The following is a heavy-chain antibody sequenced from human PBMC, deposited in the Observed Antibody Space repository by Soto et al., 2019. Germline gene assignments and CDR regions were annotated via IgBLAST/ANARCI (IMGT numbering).Heavy chain of an antibody. CDR3: AHRTDDFWSGYLDY. D-gene: IGHD3-3*01. Sequence: QITLKESGPTLVKPTQTLTLTCTFSGFSLSTSGVGVGWIRQPPGKALEWLALIYWDDDKRYSPSLKSRLTTSKITXXNQVVLTMTNMDPVDTATYYCAHRTDDFWSGYLDYWGQGTLVTVSS. J-gene: IGHJ4*02. V-gene: IGHV2-5*02. CDR2: IYWDDDK. CDR1: GFSLSTSGVG.